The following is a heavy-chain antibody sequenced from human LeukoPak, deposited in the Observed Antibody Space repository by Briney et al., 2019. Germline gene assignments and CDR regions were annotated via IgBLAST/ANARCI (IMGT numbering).Heavy chain of an antibody. CDR1: GFIFNKYI. V-gene: IGHV3-30*11. CDR2: ISTDGSQS. J-gene: IGHJ5*02. CDR3: VRVGDA. Sequence: PGGSLRLSCAASGFIFNKYIMEWVRQAPGKGLEWVAVISTDGSQSHYADSVRGRFTMSRDNSKNTVSLQMNSLRPEDTGMYYCVRVGDAWGPGSLVTVSS.